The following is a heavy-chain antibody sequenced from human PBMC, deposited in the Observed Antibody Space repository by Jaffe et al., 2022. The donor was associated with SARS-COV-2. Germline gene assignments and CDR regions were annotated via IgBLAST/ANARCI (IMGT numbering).Heavy chain of an antibody. V-gene: IGHV3-23*04. CDR3: AKDRPIKGYCGGGSCYVSGFLQWLVLGTYDY. CDR2: ISGSGGST. Sequence: EVQLVESGGGLVQPGGSLRLSCAASGFTFSSYAMSWVRQAPGKGLEWVSAISGSGGSTYYADSVKGRFTISRDNSKNTLYLQMNSLRAEDTAVYYCAKDRPIKGYCGGGSCYVSGFLQWLVLGTYDYWGQGTLVTVSS. CDR1: GFTFSSYA. D-gene: IGHD2-15*01. J-gene: IGHJ4*02.